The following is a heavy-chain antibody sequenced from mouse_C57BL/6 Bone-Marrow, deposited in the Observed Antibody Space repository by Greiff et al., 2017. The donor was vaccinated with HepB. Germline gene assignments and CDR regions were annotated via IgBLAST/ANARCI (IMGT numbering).Heavy chain of an antibody. Sequence: EVQLQQSGPELVKPGASVKISCKASGYTFTDYYMNWVKQSHGKSLEWIGDINPNNGGTSYNQKFKGKATLTVDKSSSTAYMELRSLTSEDSAVYDCARGDYDYAMDYWGQGTSVTVSS. D-gene: IGHD2-4*01. CDR3: ARGDYDYAMDY. CDR2: INPNNGGT. V-gene: IGHV1-26*01. CDR1: GYTFTDYY. J-gene: IGHJ4*01.